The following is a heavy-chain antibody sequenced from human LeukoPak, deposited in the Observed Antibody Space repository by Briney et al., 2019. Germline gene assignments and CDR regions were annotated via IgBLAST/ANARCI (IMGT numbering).Heavy chain of an antibody. J-gene: IGHJ3*01. D-gene: IGHD6-19*01. Sequence: SQTLSLTCTVSGGSISSGSYYWSWIRQPAGKGLEWIGRIYTSGSTNYNPSLKSRVTISVDTSKNQFSLKLSSVTAADTAVYYCARDGVGIAVAATMVWGQGTMVTVFS. V-gene: IGHV4-61*02. CDR3: ARDGVGIAVAATMV. CDR2: IYTSGST. CDR1: GGSISSGSYY.